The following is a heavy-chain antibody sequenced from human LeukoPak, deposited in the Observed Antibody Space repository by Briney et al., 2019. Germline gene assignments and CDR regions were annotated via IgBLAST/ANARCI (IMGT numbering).Heavy chain of an antibody. Sequence: PSETLSLTCTVSGGSISSYYWSWIRQPPGKGLEWIGYIYYSGSTNYNPSLKSRVTISVDTSKNQFSLKLSSVTAADMAVYYCARVFSSGWYGSPGMDVWGKGTTVTVSS. CDR1: GGSISSYY. J-gene: IGHJ6*04. CDR2: IYYSGST. CDR3: ARVFSSGWYGSPGMDV. V-gene: IGHV4-59*01. D-gene: IGHD6-19*01.